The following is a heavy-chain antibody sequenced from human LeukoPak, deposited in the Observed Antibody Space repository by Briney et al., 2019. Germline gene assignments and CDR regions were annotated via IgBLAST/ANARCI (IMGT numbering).Heavy chain of an antibody. CDR3: ARGAIAAAGTEWFDP. CDR1: GGSFSGYY. Sequence: SETLSLTCAVSGGSFSGYYWSWIRQPPGKGLKWIGGINHSGSTNYNPSLKSRVTISVDTSKNQFSLKLSSVTAADTAVYYCARGAIAAAGTEWFDPWGQGTLVTVSS. V-gene: IGHV4-34*01. D-gene: IGHD6-13*01. CDR2: INHSGST. J-gene: IGHJ5*02.